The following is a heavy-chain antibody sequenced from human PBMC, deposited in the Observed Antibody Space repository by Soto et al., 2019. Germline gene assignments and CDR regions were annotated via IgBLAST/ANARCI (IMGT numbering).Heavy chain of an antibody. CDR3: ARAPNPPSNYYDSSGFYFFEH. CDR1: GASISSGGYY. J-gene: IGHJ4*02. CDR2: IYYSGST. V-gene: IGHV4-31*03. D-gene: IGHD3-22*01. Sequence: QVQLQESGPGLVKPSQTLSLTCTVSGASISSGGYYWNWIRQHPGKGLEWIGCIYYSGSTYYNPSLKSRVTTSVDTSKNQFSLKLSSVTAADTAVYYCARAPNPPSNYYDSSGFYFFEHWGQGTLVTVSS.